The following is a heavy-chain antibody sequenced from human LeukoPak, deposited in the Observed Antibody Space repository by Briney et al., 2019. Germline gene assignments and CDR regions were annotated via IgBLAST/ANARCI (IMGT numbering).Heavy chain of an antibody. J-gene: IGHJ4*02. Sequence: PSETLSLTCTVSGGSISSYYWRWIRQPPGKGLEWIGYIYYSGSTNYNPSLKSRVTISVDTSKNQFSLKLSSVTAADTAVYYCARQKYYYDSSGYLGLGYYFDYWGQGTLVTVSS. D-gene: IGHD3-22*01. V-gene: IGHV4-59*08. CDR1: GGSISSYY. CDR2: IYYSGST. CDR3: ARQKYYYDSSGYLGLGYYFDY.